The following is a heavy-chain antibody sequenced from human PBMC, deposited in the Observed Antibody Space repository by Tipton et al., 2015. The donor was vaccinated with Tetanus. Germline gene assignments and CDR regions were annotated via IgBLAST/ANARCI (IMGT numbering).Heavy chain of an antibody. CDR2: IYQTGTT. J-gene: IGHJ4*02. CDR3: ARPTLRLVIDS. D-gene: IGHD6-6*01. Sequence: TLSLTCTVSGASFSSGDYYWSWIRKPPGKDLEWIGYIYQTGTTYYNPSLESRATISLDTSKNQFSLRLSSVTAADTAVYYCARPTLRLVIDSWGQGTLVTVSS. CDR1: GASFSSGDYY. V-gene: IGHV4-30-4*01.